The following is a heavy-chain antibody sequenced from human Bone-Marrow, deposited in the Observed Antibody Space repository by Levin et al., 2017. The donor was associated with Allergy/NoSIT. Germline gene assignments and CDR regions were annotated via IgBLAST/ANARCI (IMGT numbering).Heavy chain of an antibody. Sequence: ASVKVSCKASADTFGNYAFNWVRQAPGQGLEWMGGIFPVLGTTNYAQKFQGRVTITADESTSTAYMDLSSLRSEDTAVYYCARGSNIVATILAYWGQGTLVTVSS. D-gene: IGHD5-12*01. CDR3: ARGSNIVATILAY. J-gene: IGHJ4*02. CDR1: ADTFGNYA. CDR2: IFPVLGTT. V-gene: IGHV1-69*13.